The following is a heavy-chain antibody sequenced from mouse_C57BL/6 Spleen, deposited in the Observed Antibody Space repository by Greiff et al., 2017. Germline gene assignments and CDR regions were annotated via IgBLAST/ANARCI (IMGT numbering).Heavy chain of an antibody. J-gene: IGHJ4*01. V-gene: IGHV1-54*01. Sequence: VKLMESGAELVRPGTSVKVSCKASGYAFTNYLIEWVKQRPGQGLEWIGVINPGSGGTNYNEKFKGKATLTADKSSSTAYMQLSSLTSEDSAVYFCARNDGYYYAMDYWGQGTSVTVSS. CDR2: INPGSGGT. D-gene: IGHD2-3*01. CDR3: ARNDGYYYAMDY. CDR1: GYAFTNYL.